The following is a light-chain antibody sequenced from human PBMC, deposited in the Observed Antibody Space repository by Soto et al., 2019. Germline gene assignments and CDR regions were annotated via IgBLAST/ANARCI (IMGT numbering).Light chain of an antibody. J-gene: IGKJ5*01. CDR1: HSISNY. Sequence: EIVLTHSPATLSFSPGERASLXFRASHSISNYLAWYQQKPGQAPRLLIYDASTRATGIPARFSGSGSGTDFTLTISSLEPEDFAVYYCQQRSDWITVGQGTRLEIK. V-gene: IGKV3-11*01. CDR3: QQRSDWIT. CDR2: DAS.